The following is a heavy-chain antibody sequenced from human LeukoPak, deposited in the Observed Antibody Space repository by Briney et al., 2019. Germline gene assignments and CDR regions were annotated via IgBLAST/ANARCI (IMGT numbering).Heavy chain of an antibody. J-gene: IGHJ4*02. CDR1: GGSISSGGYS. CDR2: IYHSGST. V-gene: IGHV4-30-2*01. CDR3: ARVDYYGSGAIDY. D-gene: IGHD3-10*01. Sequence: SETLSLTCAVSGGSISSGGYSWSWIRQPPGKGLEWIGYIYHSGSTYHNPSLKSRVTISVDRSKNQFSLKLSSVTAADTAVYYCARVDYYGSGAIDYWGQGTLVTVSS.